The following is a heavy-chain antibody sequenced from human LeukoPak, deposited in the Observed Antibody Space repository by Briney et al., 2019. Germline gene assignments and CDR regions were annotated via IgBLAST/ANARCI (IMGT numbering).Heavy chain of an antibody. Sequence: GGSLRLSCGASGFSFGTFAMHWVRQTPDKGLEWVAVISSDGSKEIYADSVKGRFTISRDNSKNTLYLRMNNLTPEDTAVYYCAKGLHTSSWYGNWFDPWGQGTLVTVSS. CDR2: ISSDGSKE. CDR3: AKGLHTSSWYGNWFDP. J-gene: IGHJ5*02. V-gene: IGHV3-30*18. CDR1: GFSFGTFA. D-gene: IGHD2-15*01.